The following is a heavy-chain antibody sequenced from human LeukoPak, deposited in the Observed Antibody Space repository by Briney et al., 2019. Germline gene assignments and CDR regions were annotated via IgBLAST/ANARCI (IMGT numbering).Heavy chain of an antibody. CDR1: GFTLRRFW. CDR2: IHSRGTST. Sequence: GGSLRLSCAASGFTLRRFWVHWLRQAPGKGLVWVSRIHSRGTSTTYAASVKGRFTISRDNAKNSLYLQANSLRAEDPAVYYCAVFATSNAQWSNFDFWGQGTLVTVSS. D-gene: IGHD3-3*02. CDR3: AVFATSNAQWSNFDF. J-gene: IGHJ4*02. V-gene: IGHV3-74*01.